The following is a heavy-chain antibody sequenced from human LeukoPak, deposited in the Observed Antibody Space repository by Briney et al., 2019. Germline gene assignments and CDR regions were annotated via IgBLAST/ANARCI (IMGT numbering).Heavy chain of an antibody. CDR1: GGSISSYY. D-gene: IGHD2-15*01. J-gene: IGHJ4*02. Sequence: SETLSLTCTVSGGSISSYYWSWIRQPAGKGLEWIGRIYTSGSTNYNPSLKSRVTISVDKSKNQFSLKLSSVTAADTAVYYCARDNPSIALDYWGQGTLVTVSS. CDR2: IYTSGST. CDR3: ARDNPSIALDY. V-gene: IGHV4-4*07.